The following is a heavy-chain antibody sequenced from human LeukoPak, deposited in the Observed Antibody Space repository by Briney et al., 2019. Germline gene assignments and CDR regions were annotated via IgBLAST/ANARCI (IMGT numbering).Heavy chain of an antibody. V-gene: IGHV4-4*07. J-gene: IGHJ4*02. Sequence: SETLSLTCAVSGASITSFHWTWFRQPAERGLEWIGLIYTSGSTLYNPSLQSRVAMSVDVTKNQLSLKLSYVTAADAATYYCARKDGDYWGQGTLVTVSS. CDR2: IYTSGST. D-gene: IGHD6-6*01. CDR1: GASITSFH. CDR3: ARKDGDY.